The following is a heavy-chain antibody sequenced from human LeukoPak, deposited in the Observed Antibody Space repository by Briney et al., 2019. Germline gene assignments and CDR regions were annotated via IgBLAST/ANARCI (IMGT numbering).Heavy chain of an antibody. CDR1: GYSISNGYY. D-gene: IGHD1-26*01. CDR3: ARSYSGSFLY. V-gene: IGHV4-38-2*02. J-gene: IGHJ1*01. Sequence: SETLSLTCTVSGYSISNGYYWGWIRQPPGKGLEFIGSVYHGGNTYYKASLKSRVTVSLDTSKNQFSLRLSSVTAADTAVYYCARSYSGSFLYWGQGSLVTVSS. CDR2: VYHGGNT.